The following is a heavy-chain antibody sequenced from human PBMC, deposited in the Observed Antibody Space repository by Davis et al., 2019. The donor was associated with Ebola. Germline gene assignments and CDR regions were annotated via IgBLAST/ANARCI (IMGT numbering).Heavy chain of an antibody. CDR2: IYHTGDT. J-gene: IGHJ4*02. CDR3: ARRSSSREAAVTSHDY. V-gene: IGHV4-34*01. D-gene: IGHD6-13*01. Sequence: SETLSLTCAVDGGSFSAYYWSWIRQPPGKGLEWIGEIYHTGDTNYNPSLKSRVTISVDRSKNQFSLRMSSVTAADTAVYYCARRSSSREAAVTSHDYWGQGTLVTVSS. CDR1: GGSFSAYY.